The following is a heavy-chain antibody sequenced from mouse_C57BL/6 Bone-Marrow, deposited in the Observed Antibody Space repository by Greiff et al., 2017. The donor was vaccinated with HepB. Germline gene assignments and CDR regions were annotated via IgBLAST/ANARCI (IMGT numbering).Heavy chain of an antibody. CDR2: INYDGSST. CDR3: ARALNLYYFDY. Sequence: EVMLVESEGGLVQPGSSMKLSCTASGFTFSDYYMAWVRQVPEKGLEWVANINYDGSSTYYLDSLKSRFIISRDNAKNILYLQMSSLKSEDTATYYCARALNLYYFDYWGQGTTLTVSS. D-gene: IGHD1-3*01. J-gene: IGHJ2*01. CDR1: GFTFSDYY. V-gene: IGHV5-16*01.